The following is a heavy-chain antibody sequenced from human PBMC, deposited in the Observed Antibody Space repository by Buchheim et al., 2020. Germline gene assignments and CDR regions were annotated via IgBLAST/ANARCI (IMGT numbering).Heavy chain of an antibody. CDR3: ANQGGEGAY. J-gene: IGHJ4*02. CDR2: ISYDGSNK. CDR1: GFTFSSYG. D-gene: IGHD3-16*01. V-gene: IGHV3-30*18. Sequence: QVQLVESGGGVVQPGRSLRLSCAASGFTFSSYGMHWVRQAPGKGLEWVAVISYDGSNKYYADSVKGRFTISRDNSTNTLYLQMNSLRAEHTAVYYCANQGGEGAYWGQGTL.